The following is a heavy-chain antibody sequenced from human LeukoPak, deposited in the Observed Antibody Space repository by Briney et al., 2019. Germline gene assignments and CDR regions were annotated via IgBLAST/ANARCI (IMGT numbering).Heavy chain of an antibody. D-gene: IGHD2-15*01. Sequence: VASVKVSCKASGYTFTGYYMHWVRQAPGQGLEWMGWINTNSGNPTYAQGFRGRVVFSLDTSVSTAYLQISSLRAEDTAVYYCAKDGRYCSGGSCYPDYWGQGTLVTVSS. CDR1: GYTFTGYY. J-gene: IGHJ4*02. CDR2: INTNSGNP. V-gene: IGHV7-4-1*02. CDR3: AKDGRYCSGGSCYPDY.